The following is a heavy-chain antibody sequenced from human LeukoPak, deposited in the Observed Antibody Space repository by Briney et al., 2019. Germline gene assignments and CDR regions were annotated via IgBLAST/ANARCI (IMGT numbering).Heavy chain of an antibody. D-gene: IGHD6-13*01. V-gene: IGHV5-51*01. CDR3: AIPAAAGTDYYDGMDV. J-gene: IGHJ6*02. Sequence: GESLKTPFQGSGCRLNSCWIGWVRQMPGQGLGWMGIIYPGDSDTRYSPSFQGQVTISDDKSSSTAYLQWSSLKASDTAMYCCAIPAAAGTDYYDGMDVWGQGTTVTVSS. CDR2: IYPGDSDT. CDR1: GCRLNSCW.